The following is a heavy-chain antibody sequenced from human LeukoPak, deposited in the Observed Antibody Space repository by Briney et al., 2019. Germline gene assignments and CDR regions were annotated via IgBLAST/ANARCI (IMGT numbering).Heavy chain of an antibody. CDR1: GGTFSSFA. CDR2: IIPIFGTA. CDR3: AREGVATISGALDY. D-gene: IGHD5-12*01. V-gene: IGHV1-69*06. Sequence: SVKVSCKASGGTFSSFAISWVRQAPGQGLEWMGGIIPIFGTANYAQKFQGRVTITADKSTSTAYMELSSLRSEDTAVYYCAREGVATISGALDYWGQGTLVTVSS. J-gene: IGHJ4*02.